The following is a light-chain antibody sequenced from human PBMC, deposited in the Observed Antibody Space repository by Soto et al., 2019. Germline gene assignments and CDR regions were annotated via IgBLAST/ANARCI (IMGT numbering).Light chain of an antibody. CDR2: EDN. CDR1: SSDVGSYHP. Sequence: QSALTQPASVSGSPGQSITISCTGTSSDVGSYHPVSWYQHHPGRAPELMIYEDNKRPSGVSIRFSGSKSGNTASLTISGLQAEDEAEYYCQSQDRSLSASVFGGGTQLTVL. V-gene: IGLV2-23*01. J-gene: IGLJ3*02. CDR3: QSQDRSLSASV.